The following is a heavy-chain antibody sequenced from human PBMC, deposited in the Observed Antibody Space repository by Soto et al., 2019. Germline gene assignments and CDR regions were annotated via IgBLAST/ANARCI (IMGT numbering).Heavy chain of an antibody. CDR2: ISGSGGST. CDR3: AKVFIRGSGYYTGDYYYYGMDV. CDR1: GFTFSSYA. V-gene: IGHV3-23*01. D-gene: IGHD3-3*01. Sequence: PGGSLRLSCAASGFTFSSYAMSWVRQAPGKGLEWVSAISGSGGSTYYADSVKGRFTISRDSSKNTLYLQMNSLRAEDTAVYYCAKVFIRGSGYYTGDYYYYGMDVWGQGTTVTVSS. J-gene: IGHJ6*02.